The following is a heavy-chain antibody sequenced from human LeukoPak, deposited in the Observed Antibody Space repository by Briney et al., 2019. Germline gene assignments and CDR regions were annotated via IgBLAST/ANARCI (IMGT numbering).Heavy chain of an antibody. Sequence: SETLSLTRTVSGGSISSSSYYWGWIRQPPGKGLEWIGYIYHSGSTYYNPSLKSRVTISLDTSKNQFSLKLRSVTAADTAVYYCARANYYDSTGYLPVVYPSDYWGQGTLVTVSS. CDR2: IYHSGST. CDR3: ARANYYDSTGYLPVVYPSDY. D-gene: IGHD3-22*01. CDR1: GGSISSSSYY. J-gene: IGHJ4*02. V-gene: IGHV4-31*03.